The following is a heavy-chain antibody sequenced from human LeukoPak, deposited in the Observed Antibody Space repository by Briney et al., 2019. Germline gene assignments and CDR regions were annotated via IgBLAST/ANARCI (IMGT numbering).Heavy chain of an antibody. CDR2: INQDGSEK. V-gene: IGHV3-7*01. Sequence: PGGSLRLSCAASGFTFSSYWMSWVRQAPGKGLEWVSNINQDGSEKYYVDSAKGRFTISRDNAKNSLYLQNNSLRAEDTALYYCARANNGYIAVAGTVGYWGQGTLVAVSS. D-gene: IGHD6-19*01. CDR3: ARANNGYIAVAGTVGY. CDR1: GFTFSSYW. J-gene: IGHJ4*02.